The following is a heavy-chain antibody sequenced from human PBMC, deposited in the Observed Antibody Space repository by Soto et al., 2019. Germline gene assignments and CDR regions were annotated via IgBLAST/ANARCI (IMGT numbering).Heavy chain of an antibody. CDR3: ASQGGPGYFYYYMAV. V-gene: IGHV4-39*01. CDR1: GGSISNSGYY. Sequence: SGTLSLTCTVSGGSISNSGYYWGWIRQPPGNGLEWIGSIYYSGNTYYNPSLKSRVIVSVDTSRNQFSLKLSSVTAADTAVYYCASQGGPGYFYYYMAVWGKGTTVTVSS. CDR2: IYYSGNT. D-gene: IGHD3-16*01. J-gene: IGHJ6*03.